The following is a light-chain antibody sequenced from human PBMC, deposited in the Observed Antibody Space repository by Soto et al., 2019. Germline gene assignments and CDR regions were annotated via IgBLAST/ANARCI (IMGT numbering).Light chain of an antibody. CDR1: GSDVGGYNY. J-gene: IGLJ1*01. V-gene: IGLV2-14*03. CDR2: DVS. CDR3: SSYTSSSTYV. Sequence: QSVLTQPASVSGSPGQSITISCTGTGSDVGGYNYVSWYQQHPGRAPKLMIYDVSNRPSGVSNRFSGSKSGNTASLTISGLQAEDEADYYCSSYTSSSTYVSGTGAKVTVL.